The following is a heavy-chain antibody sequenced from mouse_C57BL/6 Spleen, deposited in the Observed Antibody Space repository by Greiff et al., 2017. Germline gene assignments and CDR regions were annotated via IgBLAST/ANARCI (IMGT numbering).Heavy chain of an antibody. J-gene: IGHJ4*01. CDR2: IYWDDDK. CDR1: GFSLSTSGMG. V-gene: IGHV8-12*01. D-gene: IGHD2-4*01. Sequence: QVQLKESGPGILQSSPTLSLTCSFSGFSLSTSGMGVSWIRQPSGKGLEWLAHIYWDDDKRYNPSLKSRLTISKDTSRNQVFLKITSVDTADTAAYYGARRGDYDEEYYAMDYWGQGTSVTVSS. CDR3: ARRGDYDEEYYAMDY.